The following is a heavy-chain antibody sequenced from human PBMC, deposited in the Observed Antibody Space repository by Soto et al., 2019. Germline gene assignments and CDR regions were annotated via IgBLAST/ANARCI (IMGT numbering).Heavy chain of an antibody. V-gene: IGHV4-34*01. CDR3: ARDKITGLFDY. CDR2: INHSGST. Sequence: SETLSLTCAVYGGSFSGYYWTWIRQPPGTGLEWIGEINHSGSTNYNPSLKSRVTISVDTSKNQFSLKQTSVTASDTAVYYCARDKITGLFDYWGQGTLVTVSS. D-gene: IGHD2-8*02. J-gene: IGHJ4*02. CDR1: GGSFSGYY.